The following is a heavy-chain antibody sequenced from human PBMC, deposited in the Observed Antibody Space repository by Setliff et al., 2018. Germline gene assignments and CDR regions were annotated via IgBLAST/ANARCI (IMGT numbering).Heavy chain of an antibody. Sequence: PGGSLRLSCAASGFTFSNYAMSWVRQAPGKGLEWVSTIYSGDRNTFYTDSVKGRFTIFRDGSKNTLYLQMTSLRAEDTAVYYCAKPQVELRWGQGTLVTVSS. V-gene: IGHV3-23*03. J-gene: IGHJ4*02. CDR3: AKPQVELR. CDR2: IYSGDRNT. CDR1: GFTFSNYA. D-gene: IGHD1-26*01.